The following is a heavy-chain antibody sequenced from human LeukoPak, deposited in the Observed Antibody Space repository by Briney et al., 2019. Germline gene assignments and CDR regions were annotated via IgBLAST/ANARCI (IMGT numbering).Heavy chain of an antibody. J-gene: IGHJ3*02. Sequence: KPSETLSLTCTVSGGSISSYYWSWIRQPPGKGLEWIGYIYYSGSTNYNPSLKSRVTISVDTSKNQFSLKLSSVTAADTAVYYCARRDWHDAFDIWGQGTMVTVSS. CDR1: GGSISSYY. CDR3: ARRDWHDAFDI. D-gene: IGHD3/OR15-3a*01. V-gene: IGHV4-59*01. CDR2: IYYSGST.